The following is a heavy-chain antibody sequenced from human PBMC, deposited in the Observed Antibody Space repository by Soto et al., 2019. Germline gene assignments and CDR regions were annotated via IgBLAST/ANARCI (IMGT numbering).Heavy chain of an antibody. D-gene: IGHD2-15*01. CDR3: ARWSYLDY. V-gene: IGHV3-23*01. J-gene: IGHJ4*02. Sequence: XASLRLSIAASRFIFSSYAMSWVRQAPGEGLEWVSTISGSDGKTFYADSVKGRFSISRDTSDNMLYLQMNSLRDDDTAVYYCARWSYLDYWGQGARVTVSS. CDR1: RFIFSSYA. CDR2: ISGSDGKT.